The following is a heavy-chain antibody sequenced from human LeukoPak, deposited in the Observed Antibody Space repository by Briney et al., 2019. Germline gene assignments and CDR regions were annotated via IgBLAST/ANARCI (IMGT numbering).Heavy chain of an antibody. CDR1: GYSFTSYW. CDR3: ARQLQLGRKRAQGNDAFDI. Sequence: GESLKISCKGSGYSFTSYWIGWVRQMPGKGLEWMGIIYPGDSDTRYSPSFQGQVTISADKSISTAYLQWSSLKASDTAMYYCARQLQLGRKRAQGNDAFDIRGQGTMVTVSS. CDR2: IYPGDSDT. D-gene: IGHD5-18*01. J-gene: IGHJ3*02. V-gene: IGHV5-51*01.